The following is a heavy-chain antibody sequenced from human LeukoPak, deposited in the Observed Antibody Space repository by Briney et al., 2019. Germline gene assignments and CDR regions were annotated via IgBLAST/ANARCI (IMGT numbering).Heavy chain of an antibody. CDR1: LFPLSNFW. Sequence: HPREALRQSFSAPLFPLSNFWMAWAPQPPGKGLEWVANIQQGGSEKYYVDSVKGGFTISRDNAKNELYLQMNSLRDEDTAVYYCVRGRALIVVVVAATHFDYWGQGALVTVSS. V-gene: IGHV3-7*01. CDR3: VRGRALIVVVVAATHFDY. J-gene: IGHJ4*02. D-gene: IGHD2-15*01. CDR2: IQQGGSEK.